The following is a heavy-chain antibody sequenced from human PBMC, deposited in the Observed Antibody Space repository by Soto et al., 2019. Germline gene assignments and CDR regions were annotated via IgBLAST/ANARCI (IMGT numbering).Heavy chain of an antibody. Sequence: QVQLQESGPGLVKPSETLSLTCTVSGGSVSSGNYYWSWIRQPPGKGLEWIGYFYYTGSINYNPSRKSRVTIFIDASKNQFSLRLSSVTAADTAVYYCARSMFYSDGINYSPFEYWGQGTLVTASS. CDR3: ARSMFYSDGINYSPFEY. CDR1: GGSVSSGNYY. CDR2: FYYTGSI. D-gene: IGHD3-22*01. J-gene: IGHJ4*02. V-gene: IGHV4-61*01.